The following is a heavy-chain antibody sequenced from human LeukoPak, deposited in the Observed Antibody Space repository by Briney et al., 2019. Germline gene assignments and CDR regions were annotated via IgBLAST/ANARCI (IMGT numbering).Heavy chain of an antibody. CDR1: GVSISTFY. D-gene: IGHD6-19*01. V-gene: IGHV4-59*08. J-gene: IGHJ4*02. CDR2: IFYSGST. CDR3: ARYSSGWSFYFDY. Sequence: SETLSLTCTVSGVSISTFYWSWIRQPPGQGLEWIGYIFYSGSTNYTPSLKSRVTISLDTSKNQFSLKLSSVTAADTAVYYCARYSSGWSFYFDYWGQGTLATVSS.